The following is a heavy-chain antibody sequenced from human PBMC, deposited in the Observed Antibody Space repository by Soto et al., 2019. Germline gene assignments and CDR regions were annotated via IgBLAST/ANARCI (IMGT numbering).Heavy chain of an antibody. Sequence: EVQLVESGGGLVQPGGSLKLSCAASGFTFSGSAMHWVRQASGKGLEWVGRIRSKANSYATAYAASVKGRFTISRDDPKDTEYRHTNTLKAEDTAVYYCTTPVAAVGRDGMDVWGQGTTVTVSS. V-gene: IGHV3-73*01. J-gene: IGHJ6*02. CDR1: GFTFSGSA. CDR2: IRSKANSYAT. CDR3: TTPVAAVGRDGMDV. D-gene: IGHD6-13*01.